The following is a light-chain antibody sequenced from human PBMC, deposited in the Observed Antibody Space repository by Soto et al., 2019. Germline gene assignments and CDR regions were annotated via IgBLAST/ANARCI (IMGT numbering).Light chain of an antibody. CDR3: QQYGSSPPWT. CDR1: PSVCNSY. J-gene: IGKJ1*01. CDR2: GAS. V-gene: IGKV3-20*01. Sequence: EIVLTQSPGTLALSPRERATLSFKARPSVCNSYFAWDQQKPGQAPRPLIFGASSRATGIPDRFSGSGSGTDFTLTISRLEPEDFAVYYCQQYGSSPPWTFGQGTKVEIK.